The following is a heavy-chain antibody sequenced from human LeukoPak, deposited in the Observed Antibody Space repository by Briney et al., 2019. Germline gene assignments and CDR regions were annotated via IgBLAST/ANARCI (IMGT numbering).Heavy chain of an antibody. CDR2: IYYSGST. CDR3: ARDSSGYYYFDY. CDR1: GGSISSYY. V-gene: IGHV4-59*01. D-gene: IGHD3-22*01. J-gene: IGHJ4*02. Sequence: PSETLSLTSTVSGGSISSYYWSWIRQPPGKGLEWIGYIYYSGSTNYNPSLKSRVTISVDTSKNQFSLKLSSVTAADTAVYYCARDSSGYYYFDYWGQGTLVTVSS.